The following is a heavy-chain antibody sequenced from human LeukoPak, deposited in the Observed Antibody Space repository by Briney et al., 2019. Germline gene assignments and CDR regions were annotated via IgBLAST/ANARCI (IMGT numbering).Heavy chain of an antibody. CDR3: AKAGSSSFGNYYYYMDV. V-gene: IGHV3-30*02. J-gene: IGHJ6*03. Sequence: GGSLRLSCAASGFTFSSYSMNWVRQAPGKGLEWVAFIRYDGSNKYYADSVKGRFTISRDNSKNTLYLQMNSLRAEDTAVYYCAKAGSSSFGNYYYYMDVWGKGTTVTVSS. CDR2: IRYDGSNK. D-gene: IGHD6-6*01. CDR1: GFTFSSYS.